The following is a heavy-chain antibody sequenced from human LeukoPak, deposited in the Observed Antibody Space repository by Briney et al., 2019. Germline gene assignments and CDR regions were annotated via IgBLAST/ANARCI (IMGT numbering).Heavy chain of an antibody. J-gene: IGHJ4*02. D-gene: IGHD5-18*01. CDR1: GYTFTSYD. V-gene: IGHV1-8*03. Sequence: ASVKVSCKASGYTFTSYDINWVRQATGQGLERVGWMNPNSGNTGYAQKFQGRVTITRNTSISTAYMELSSLRSEDTAVYYCARANKYSYGTLFSHASFDYWGQGTLVTVSS. CDR3: ARANKYSYGTLFSHASFDY. CDR2: MNPNSGNT.